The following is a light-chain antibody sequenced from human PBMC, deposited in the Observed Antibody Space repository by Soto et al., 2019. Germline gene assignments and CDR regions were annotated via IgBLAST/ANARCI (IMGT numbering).Light chain of an antibody. CDR1: SSDVGGYNY. J-gene: IGLJ2*01. CDR2: EVT. Sequence: QSVLTQPPSASGSPGQSVTISCTGTSSDVGGYNYVSWYQQHPGRAPKLIISEVTKRPSGVPDRFSGSKSGSTASLTVSGLQAEDEANYYCSSYAGSNNLLFGGGTKLTVL. V-gene: IGLV2-8*01. CDR3: SSYAGSNNLL.